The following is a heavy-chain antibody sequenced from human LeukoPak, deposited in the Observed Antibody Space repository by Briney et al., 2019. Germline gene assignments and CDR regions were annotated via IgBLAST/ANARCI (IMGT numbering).Heavy chain of an antibody. V-gene: IGHV3-11*06. J-gene: IGHJ3*02. CDR1: GFIFSDYY. Sequence: GGSLRLSCAASGFIFSDYYMSWIRQAPGKGLEWVSYISSSSSYTNYADSVRGRFTISRYNAKNSLYLQMNSLRAEDTAVYYCARDPYTSFFGAFDIWGQGTMVTVSS. CDR3: ARDPYTSFFGAFDI. CDR2: ISSSSSYT. D-gene: IGHD2-2*01.